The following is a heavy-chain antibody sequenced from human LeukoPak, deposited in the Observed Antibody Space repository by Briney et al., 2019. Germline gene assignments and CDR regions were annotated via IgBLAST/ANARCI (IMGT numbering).Heavy chain of an antibody. D-gene: IGHD2-2*02. V-gene: IGHV3-48*01. J-gene: IGHJ2*01. CDR3: ARLFQRKRPAAISGRWDFDL. Sequence: GGSLRLSCAASGFTFSSYSMDWVRQAPGKGLEWVSHISSSSSTIYYADSVKGRFTISRDNAKNSLYLQMNSLRAEDTAVYYCARLFQRKRPAAISGRWDFDLWGRGTLVTVSS. CDR1: GFTFSSYS. CDR2: ISSSSSTI.